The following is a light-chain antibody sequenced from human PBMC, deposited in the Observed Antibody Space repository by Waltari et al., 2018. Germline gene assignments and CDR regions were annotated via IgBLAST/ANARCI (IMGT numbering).Light chain of an antibody. CDR1: SSDVSAYDY. CDR2: DVN. V-gene: IGLV2-11*01. CDR3: CSYAGNYANYV. Sequence: QSALIQPRAVSRSPGQSVIIPCTGASSDVSAYDYVSWYQQHPGKAPTLIIYDVNNRPSRFPDRFSVSKSGNTASLTISGLQAEDEADYYCCSYAGNYANYVFGTGTKLT. J-gene: IGLJ1*01.